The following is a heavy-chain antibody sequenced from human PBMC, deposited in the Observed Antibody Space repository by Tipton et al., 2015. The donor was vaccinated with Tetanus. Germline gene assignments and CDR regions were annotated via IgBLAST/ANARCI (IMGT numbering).Heavy chain of an antibody. Sequence: CAASGFIFSSYGIHWVRQAPGKGLEWVAVSWYDGTDKYYADSVKGRFTISRDNSKNTLYLQMNSRRAEETAVYYCAREADCSGGSCFSGDFDNWGQGTQVTVSS. D-gene: IGHD2-15*01. J-gene: IGHJ4*02. CDR3: AREADCSGGSCFSGDFDN. V-gene: IGHV3-33*01. CDR2: SWYDGTDK. CDR1: GFIFSSYG.